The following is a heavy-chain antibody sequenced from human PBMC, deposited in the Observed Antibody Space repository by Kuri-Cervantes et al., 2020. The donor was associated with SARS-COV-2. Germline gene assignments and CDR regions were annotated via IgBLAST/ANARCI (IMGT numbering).Heavy chain of an antibody. V-gene: IGHV1-46*01. CDR1: GYTFTSYY. J-gene: IGHJ6*02. D-gene: IGHD5-24*01. CDR2: INPSGGST. Sequence: ASVKVSCKASGYTFTSYYMHWVRQAPGQGLEWMGIINPSGGSTSYAQKFQGRVTITADESTSTAYMELSSLRSEDTAVYYCARDPRSNRDGYNLNYYYYGMDVWGQGTTVTVSS. CDR3: ARDPRSNRDGYNLNYYYYGMDV.